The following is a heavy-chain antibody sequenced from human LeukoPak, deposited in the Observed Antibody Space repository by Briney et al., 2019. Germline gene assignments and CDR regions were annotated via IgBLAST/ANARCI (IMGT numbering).Heavy chain of an antibody. D-gene: IGHD5-24*01. Sequence: SETLSLTCTVSGDSLSGYYWSWIRHPPWKGLQWIGYVFPSGSADYIPSLKSRVTISADTSTSQISLKLNSVTAADTAVYFCARGSRLGMALTTFDFWGQGTLVTVSS. CDR2: VFPSGSA. CDR3: ARGSRLGMALTTFDF. V-gene: IGHV4-4*09. J-gene: IGHJ4*02. CDR1: GDSLSGYY.